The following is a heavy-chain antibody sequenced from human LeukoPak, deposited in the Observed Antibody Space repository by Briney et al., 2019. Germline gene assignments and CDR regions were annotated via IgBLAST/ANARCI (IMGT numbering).Heavy chain of an antibody. V-gene: IGHV5-51*01. CDR2: IYPGDSDT. CDR1: GYSFATYW. J-gene: IGHJ3*02. Sequence: GESLQISCKGSGYSFATYWIGWVRQMPGKGLEWVGIIYPGDSDTRYSPSFQGQVTISVDKSISTAYLQWRSLKASDTAMYYCARPAYCGGDCYSDAFDIWGQGTMVTVSS. CDR3: ARPAYCGGDCYSDAFDI. D-gene: IGHD2-21*01.